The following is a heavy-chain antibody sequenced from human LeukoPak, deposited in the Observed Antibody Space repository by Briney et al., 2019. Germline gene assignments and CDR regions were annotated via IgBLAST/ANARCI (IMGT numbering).Heavy chain of an antibody. Sequence: GSSVKVSCKASGGTFSSYAISWVRQAPGQGLEWMGWINTNTGNPTYAQGFTGRFVFSLDTSVSTAYLQISSLKAEDTAVYYCARDSSSWYDTQTDYGMDVWGQGTTVTVSS. CDR3: ARDSSSWYDTQTDYGMDV. J-gene: IGHJ6*02. CDR1: GGTFSSYA. V-gene: IGHV7-4-1*02. CDR2: INTNTGNP. D-gene: IGHD6-13*01.